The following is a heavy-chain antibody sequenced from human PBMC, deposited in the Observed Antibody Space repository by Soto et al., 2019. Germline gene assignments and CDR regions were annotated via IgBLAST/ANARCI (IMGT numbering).Heavy chain of an antibody. J-gene: IGHJ4*02. CDR2: TIPIIGTT. V-gene: IGHV1-69*01. Sequence: QVQLVQSGAEVKKPGSSVKVSCKASGATLSTHGISWVRQAPGQGLEWMGGTIPIIGTTDYAEKFQGRVKMTADESTTTSYMELSSLRPDDTAVYSCAAGDSSDTGDYWGQGTLVTVSS. CDR1: GATLSTHG. CDR3: AAGDSSDTGDY. D-gene: IGHD5-18*01.